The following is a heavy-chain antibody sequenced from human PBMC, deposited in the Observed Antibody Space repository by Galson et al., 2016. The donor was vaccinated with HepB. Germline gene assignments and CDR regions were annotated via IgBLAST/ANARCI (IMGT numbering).Heavy chain of an antibody. CDR3: ARENYHRSTGHNWFHP. CDR2: TYYRSEWHT. V-gene: IGHV6-1*01. Sequence: CAISGDSVSGNSGTWNWIRQSPSRGLEWLGRTYYRSEWHTDYAPFVKSRITITPDTSKNQFSLHLKSVTPGDTALYYCARENYHRSTGHNWFHPWGQGTLVTVSS. CDR1: GDSVSGNSGT. J-gene: IGHJ5*02. D-gene: IGHD5-24*01.